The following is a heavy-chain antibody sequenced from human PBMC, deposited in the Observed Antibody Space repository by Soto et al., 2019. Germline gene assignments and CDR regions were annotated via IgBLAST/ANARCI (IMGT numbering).Heavy chain of an antibody. J-gene: IGHJ6*02. CDR1: GYTLTELS. Sequence: GASVKVSCKVSGYTLTELSMHWVRQAPGKGLEWMGGFDSEDGETIYAQKFQGRVTMTEDTSTDTAYMELSSLRSEDTAVYYCATQAYSLKGTAIEYYYYYGMDVWGQGTTVTVSS. V-gene: IGHV1-24*01. CDR2: FDSEDGET. D-gene: IGHD2-21*02. CDR3: ATQAYSLKGTAIEYYYYYGMDV.